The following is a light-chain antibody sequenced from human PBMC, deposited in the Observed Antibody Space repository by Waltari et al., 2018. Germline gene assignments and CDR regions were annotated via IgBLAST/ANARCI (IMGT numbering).Light chain of an antibody. CDR1: QTLSGSY. CDR3: QQYETSPMWT. CDR2: DAS. Sequence: EIVLTQSPDTLSLSPGERATLSCRASQTLSGSYLAWYQQKPGQAPRLLICDASRRATDSPDRFSGRGSGTDFTLTISRLEPEDFAVYYCQQYETSPMWTFGQGTKVEIK. J-gene: IGKJ1*01. V-gene: IGKV3-20*01.